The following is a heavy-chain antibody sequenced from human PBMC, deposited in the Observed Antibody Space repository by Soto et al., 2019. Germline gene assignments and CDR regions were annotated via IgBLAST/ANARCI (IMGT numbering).Heavy chain of an antibody. D-gene: IGHD3-3*01. CDR1: GGYFSANY. CDR3: ATGGLFSS. Sequence: QVQLRQWGAGLLKPSETLSLTCGISGGYFSANYWSWIRQSPGKGLEWLGEINHSGSTEYNPSLKSRVTISADSSKNQFSLTLTSVTAADTAVSYCATGGLFSSWGQGTLVTVSS. J-gene: IGHJ5*02. CDR2: INHSGST. V-gene: IGHV4-34*01.